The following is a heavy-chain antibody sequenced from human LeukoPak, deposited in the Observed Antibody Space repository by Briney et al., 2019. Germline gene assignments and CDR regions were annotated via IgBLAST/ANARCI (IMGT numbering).Heavy chain of an antibody. CDR2: IHSGGAT. D-gene: IGHD3-3*01. CDR3: ARGYDFWSGSSSGVFDV. CDR1: GFSVGNDY. J-gene: IGHJ3*01. V-gene: IGHV3-53*01. Sequence: PGGSLRLSCEVSGFSVGNDYMTWIRQAPGKGLHWVSVIHSGGATFYADSVKGRFTISRDTSKNTLSLQMNNLRAEDTGLYYYARGYDFWSGSSSGVFDVWGQGTMVIVSS.